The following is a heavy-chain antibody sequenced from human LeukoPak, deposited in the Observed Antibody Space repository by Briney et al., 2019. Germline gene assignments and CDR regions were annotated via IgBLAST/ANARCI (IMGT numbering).Heavy chain of an antibody. CDR1: GFTFSSYG. V-gene: IGHV3-30*02. Sequence: PGGSLRLSCAASGFTFSSYGMHWVRQAPGKGLEWVAFIRYDGSNKYYADSVKGRFTISRDNSKNTLYLQLNSLRVDDTAVYYCAKGPAATEGWFDPWGQGTLVTVSS. CDR3: AKGPAATEGWFDP. J-gene: IGHJ5*02. D-gene: IGHD2-2*01. CDR2: IRYDGSNK.